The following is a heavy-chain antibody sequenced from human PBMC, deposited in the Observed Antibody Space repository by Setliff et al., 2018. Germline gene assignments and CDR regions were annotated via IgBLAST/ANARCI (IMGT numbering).Heavy chain of an antibody. V-gene: IGHV3-74*01. Sequence: PGGSRRLPCEASGFSINNCWMYGVRQDPGKGLVWVAGINKDGDGTRYADSVRGRFTISRDNSKNTVYLRMNALRAEDTGLYYSARERGQVTVNNRYGCYYYGMDFWGQGTTVTVSS. D-gene: IGHD3-16*02. CDR3: ARERGQVTVNNRYGCYYYGMDF. CDR2: INKDGDGT. CDR1: GFSINNCW. J-gene: IGHJ6*02.